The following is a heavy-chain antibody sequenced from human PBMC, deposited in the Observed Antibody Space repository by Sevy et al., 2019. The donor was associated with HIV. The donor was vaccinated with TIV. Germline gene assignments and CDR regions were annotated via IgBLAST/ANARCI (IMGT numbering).Heavy chain of an antibody. CDR2: IWYDGSNK. V-gene: IGHV3-33*01. D-gene: IGHD6-13*01. CDR3: ARATYSSSWNDNWFDP. CDR1: GFTFSSYG. J-gene: IGHJ5*02. Sequence: GGSLRLSCAASGFTFSSYGMHWVRQAPGKGLEWVAVIWYDGSNKYYAHSVKGRFTISRDNSKNTLYLQMNSLRAEDTAVYYCARATYSSSWNDNWFDPWGQGTLVTVSS.